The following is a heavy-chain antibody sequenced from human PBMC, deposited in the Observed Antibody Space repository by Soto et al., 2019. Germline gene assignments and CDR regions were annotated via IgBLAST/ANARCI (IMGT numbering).Heavy chain of an antibody. CDR3: ARVGSGGYHFDS. CDR2: IKNDGSTT. V-gene: IGHV3-74*01. Sequence: EVQLVESGGGLVQPGGSLRLSCAASGFTFSSYWMHWVRQAPGKGLVWVSRIKNDGSTTSHADSVEGRFTISRDNAKNTLYLQMNSLRAEDTAVYYCARVGSGGYHFDSLGQGTLVTVSS. D-gene: IGHD3-10*01. J-gene: IGHJ4*02. CDR1: GFTFSSYW.